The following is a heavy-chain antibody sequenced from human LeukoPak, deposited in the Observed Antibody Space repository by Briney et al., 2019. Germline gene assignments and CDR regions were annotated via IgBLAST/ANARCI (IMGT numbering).Heavy chain of an antibody. CDR3: VKEEQQLDPYYFDY. CDR2: VSSNGGST. Sequence: PGGSLRLSCSASGFTFSSYAMHWVRQAPGKGLEYVSAVSSNGGSTYYADSVKGRFTISRDNSKNTLYLQMSSPRVEDTAVYYCVKEEQQLDPYYFDYWGQGTLVTVSS. V-gene: IGHV3-64D*06. J-gene: IGHJ4*02. CDR1: GFTFSSYA. D-gene: IGHD6-13*01.